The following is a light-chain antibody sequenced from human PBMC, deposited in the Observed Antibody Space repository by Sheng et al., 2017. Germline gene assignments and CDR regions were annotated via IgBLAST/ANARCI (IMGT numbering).Light chain of an antibody. CDR3: QQDYSTPTWT. J-gene: IGKJ1*01. Sequence: DIQMTQSPSTLSASVGDRVTITCRASQGISNYLAWYQQMPGKVPKLLVYAASTLRSGVPSRFSGSGSGTDFTLTISSLQPEDFATYFCQQDYSTPTWTFGQGTKVEIK. V-gene: IGKV1-27*01. CDR2: AAS. CDR1: QGISNY.